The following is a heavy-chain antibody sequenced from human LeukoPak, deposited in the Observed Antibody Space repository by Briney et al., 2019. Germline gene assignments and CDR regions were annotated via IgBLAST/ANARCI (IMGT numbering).Heavy chain of an antibody. CDR2: ISSGSSYR. D-gene: IGHD3-10*01. CDR1: GFAFSTYS. CDR3: ASSDYGSGVDIDY. Sequence: GGSLRLSCAASGFAFSTYSMNWVRQAPGKGLEWVSSISSGSSYRYYADSVKGRFTISRDNAKNSLYLQMNSLRAEDTAVYYCASSDYGSGVDIDYWGRGSLVTVSS. J-gene: IGHJ4*02. V-gene: IGHV3-21*01.